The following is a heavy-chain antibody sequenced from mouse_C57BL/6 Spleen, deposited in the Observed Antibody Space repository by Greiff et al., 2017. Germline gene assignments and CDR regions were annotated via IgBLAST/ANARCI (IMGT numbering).Heavy chain of an antibody. CDR3: ARDPLLRAMDY. V-gene: IGHV3-6*01. D-gene: IGHD1-2*01. CDR2: ISYDGSN. Sequence: EVKLMESGPGLVKPSQSLSLTCSVTGYSITSGYYWNWIRQFPGNKLEWMGYISYDGSNNYNPSLKNRISITRDTSKNQFFLKLNSVTTEDTATYYCARDPLLRAMDYWGQGTSVTVSS. CDR1: GYSITSGYY. J-gene: IGHJ4*01.